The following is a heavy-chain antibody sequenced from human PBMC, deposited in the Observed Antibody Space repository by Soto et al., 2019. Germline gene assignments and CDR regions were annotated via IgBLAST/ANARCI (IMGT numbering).Heavy chain of an antibody. CDR2: IYYSGST. J-gene: IGHJ4*02. CDR3: ARHSLGRSGRTDYFDY. CDR1: GGSISSYY. V-gene: IGHV4-59*08. Sequence: SETLSLTCTVSGGSISSYYWSWIRQPPGKGLEWIGYIYYSGSTNYNPSLKSRVTISVDTSKNQFSLKLSSVTAADTAVYYCARHSLGRSGRTDYFDYWGQGTLVTVSS. D-gene: IGHD3-3*01.